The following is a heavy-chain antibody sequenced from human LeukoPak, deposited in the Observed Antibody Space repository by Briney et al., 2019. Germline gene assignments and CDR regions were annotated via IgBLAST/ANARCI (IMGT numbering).Heavy chain of an antibody. CDR2: ISYDGSNK. J-gene: IGHJ4*02. CDR3: ARGVGATLYYFDY. Sequence: GGSLRLSCAASGFTFSTYAMHWVRQAPGKGLEWVAVISYDGSNKYYADSVKGRFTISRDNSKNTLYLQMNSLRAEDTAVYYCARGVGATLYYFDYWGQGTLVTVSS. CDR1: GFTFSTYA. V-gene: IGHV3-30*04. D-gene: IGHD1-26*01.